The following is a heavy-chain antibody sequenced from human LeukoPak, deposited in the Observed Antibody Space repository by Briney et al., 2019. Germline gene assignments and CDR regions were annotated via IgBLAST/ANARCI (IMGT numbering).Heavy chain of an antibody. CDR3: AREVVPAANYYYYYMDV. V-gene: IGHV1-18*01. CDR1: GYTFTSYG. Sequence: GASVKASGKASGYTFTSYGISWVPQAPGQGLEWMGWISAYKGNTNYAQKLQGRVTMTTDTSTSTAYMELRSLRSDDTAVYYCAREVVPAANYYYYYMDVWGKGTTVTVSS. J-gene: IGHJ6*03. CDR2: ISAYKGNT. D-gene: IGHD2-2*01.